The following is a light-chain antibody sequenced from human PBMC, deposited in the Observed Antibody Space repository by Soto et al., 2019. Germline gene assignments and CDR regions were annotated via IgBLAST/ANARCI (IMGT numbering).Light chain of an antibody. CDR3: CSYAGTTTWV. V-gene: IGLV2-23*02. CDR2: EVT. CDR1: TSIVGSHNF. J-gene: IGLJ2*01. Sequence: QSALTKPPPVPGPLGQSITISCTGTTSIVGSHNFVSWYQQRPGKAPKLMIFEVTKRPSGVSSRFSASKSGNTASLTISGVQAEDEADYYCCSYAGTTTWVFGGGTKVTVL.